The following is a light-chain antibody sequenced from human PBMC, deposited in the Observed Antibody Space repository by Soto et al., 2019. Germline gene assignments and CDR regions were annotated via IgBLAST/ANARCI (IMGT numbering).Light chain of an antibody. CDR1: QSVSSN. CDR3: QQYNNWPAVT. CDR2: GAS. J-gene: IGKJ5*01. Sequence: EIVMTHSPATLPVSPGERTTLSCRASQSVSSNLAGYQQKPVQAPRPLIYGASTRATGIPARFSGSGSGTEFTLTISSLQSADFAVYYCQQYNNWPAVTFGQGTRLEIK. V-gene: IGKV3-15*01.